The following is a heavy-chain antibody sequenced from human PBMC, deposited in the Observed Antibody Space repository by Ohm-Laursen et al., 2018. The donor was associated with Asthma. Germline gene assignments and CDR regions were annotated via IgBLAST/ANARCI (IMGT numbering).Heavy chain of an antibody. V-gene: IGHV3-21*04. CDR2: ISTASSFI. Sequence: SLRLSCAASGYTFSRYSIHWVRQIPGKGLEWVASISTASSFIYYADSVRGRFTTSRDNARNSVYLQMNSLTAEDTAVYYCARDPPVTTVTTGEYFDYWGQGTLVTVSS. CDR3: ARDPPVTTVTTGEYFDY. CDR1: GYTFSRYS. D-gene: IGHD4-17*01. J-gene: IGHJ4*02.